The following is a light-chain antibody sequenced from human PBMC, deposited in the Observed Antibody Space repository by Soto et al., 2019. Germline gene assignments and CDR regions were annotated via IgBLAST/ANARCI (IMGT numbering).Light chain of an antibody. CDR2: GAS. CDR3: QQCNNWPWT. CDR1: QSVNSD. Sequence: EIVMTQSPATLSLSPGERATLSCRTSQSVNSDLAWYQQKPGQAPRLLIYGASTRATGIPARFSGSGSGTEFTITISSLPSEDFAVYYCQQCNNWPWTFGQGTKVEV. J-gene: IGKJ1*01. V-gene: IGKV3-15*01.